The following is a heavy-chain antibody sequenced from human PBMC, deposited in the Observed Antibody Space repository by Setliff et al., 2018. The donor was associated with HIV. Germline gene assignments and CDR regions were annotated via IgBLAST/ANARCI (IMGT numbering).Heavy chain of an antibody. CDR3: ARRVVAGTSLDY. CDR2: IYYSGST. D-gene: IGHD2-15*01. J-gene: IGHJ4*02. CDR1: GGSISSSSYY. Sequence: KTSETLSLTCTVSGGSISSSSYYWGWIRQPPGKGLEWIGRIYYSGSTYYNPSLESRVTISVDTSKNHVSLKLGSVTAADTAVYSCARRVVAGTSLDYWGQGTLVTVSS. V-gene: IGHV4-39*02.